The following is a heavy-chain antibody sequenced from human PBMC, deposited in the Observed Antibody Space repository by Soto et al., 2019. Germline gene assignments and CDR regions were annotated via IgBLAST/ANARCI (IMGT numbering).Heavy chain of an antibody. CDR1: GFAFGTYT. D-gene: IGHD4-17*01. J-gene: IGHJ4*02. CDR3: ARDRPYGDHAPDY. Sequence: LRLSCAASGFAFGTYTMNWVRQAPGKGLEWVSSISSGSGYIYYADSVKGRFTISRDNAKNSLSLHMNSLRAEDTAVYYCARDRPYGDHAPDYWGQGTLVTVS. CDR2: ISSGSGYI. V-gene: IGHV3-21*01.